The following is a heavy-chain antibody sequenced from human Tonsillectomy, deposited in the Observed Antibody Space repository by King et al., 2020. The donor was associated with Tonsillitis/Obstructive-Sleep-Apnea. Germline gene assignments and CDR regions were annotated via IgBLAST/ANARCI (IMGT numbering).Heavy chain of an antibody. CDR3: AKDFDNGRVFLRNYMDV. Sequence: VQLVESGGGLVQPGGSLRLSCAASGFTFSSHAMSWVRQAPGKGLEWVSVIRTSDGSTDYADSVKGRFTISRDNARNTLYLQMNSLRAEDTAVYYCAKDFDNGRVFLRNYMDVWGKGTTVTVSS. CDR1: GFTFSSHA. CDR2: IRTSDGST. V-gene: IGHV3-23*04. D-gene: IGHD1-1*01. J-gene: IGHJ6*03.